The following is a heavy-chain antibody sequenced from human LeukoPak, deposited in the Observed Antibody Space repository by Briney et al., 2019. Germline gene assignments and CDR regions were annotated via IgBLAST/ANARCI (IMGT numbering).Heavy chain of an antibody. CDR3: ARGISSWYNYYFDY. CDR1: GDSISSTNYY. Sequence: SETLSLTCTVSGDSISSTNYYWGWIRQPPGKGLEWIGSIYYSGSTNYNPSLKSRVTISVDTSKNQFSLKLSSVTAADTAVYYCARGISSWYNYYFDYWGQGTLVTVSS. D-gene: IGHD6-13*01. V-gene: IGHV4-39*07. J-gene: IGHJ4*02. CDR2: IYYSGST.